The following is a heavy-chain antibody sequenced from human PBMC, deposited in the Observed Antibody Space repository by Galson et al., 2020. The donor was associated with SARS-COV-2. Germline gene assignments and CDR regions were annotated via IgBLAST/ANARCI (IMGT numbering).Heavy chain of an antibody. CDR1: GFTFSSYA. Sequence: TGGSLRLSCAASGFTFSSYAMHWVRQAPGKGLEWVAVISYDGSNKYYADSVKGRFTTSRDNSKNTLYLQMNSLRAEDTAVYYCARDGSLTIFGVVIGAYYYYGMDVWGQGTTVTVSS. CDR3: ARDGSLTIFGVVIGAYYYYGMDV. V-gene: IGHV3-30-3*01. D-gene: IGHD3-3*01. CDR2: ISYDGSNK. J-gene: IGHJ6*02.